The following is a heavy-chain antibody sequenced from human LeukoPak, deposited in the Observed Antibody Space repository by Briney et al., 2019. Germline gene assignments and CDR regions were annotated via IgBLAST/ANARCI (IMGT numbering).Heavy chain of an antibody. CDR2: IRYDGSNK. V-gene: IGHV3-30*02. CDR1: GFTFSSYG. Sequence: GGSLRLSCAASGFTFSSYGMHWVRQAPGKGLEWVAFIRYDGSNKYYADSVKGRFTISRDNAKNSLYLQMNSLRAEDTAVYYCAFVGIVGAFDAFDIWGQGTMVTVSS. J-gene: IGHJ3*02. D-gene: IGHD1-26*01. CDR3: AFVGIVGAFDAFDI.